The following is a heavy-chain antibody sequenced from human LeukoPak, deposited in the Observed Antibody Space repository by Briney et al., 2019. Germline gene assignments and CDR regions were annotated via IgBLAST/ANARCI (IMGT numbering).Heavy chain of an antibody. CDR2: ISSSSSYI. V-gene: IGHV3-21*01. J-gene: IGHJ4*02. D-gene: IGHD2/OR15-2a*01. CDR3: ARNRAN. Sequence: GGSLRLSCAASGFTFSSYSMNWVRQAPGKGLEWVSSISSSSSYIYCADSVEGRFTISRDNAKNSLYLQMNSLRAEDTAGYYCARNRANWGQGTLVTVSS. CDR1: GFTFSSYS.